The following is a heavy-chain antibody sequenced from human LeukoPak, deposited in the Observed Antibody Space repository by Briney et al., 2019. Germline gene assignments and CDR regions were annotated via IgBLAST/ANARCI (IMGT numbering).Heavy chain of an antibody. J-gene: IGHJ4*02. CDR1: KFTFSNYA. D-gene: IGHD4-11*01. Sequence: GGSLRLSCAASKFTFSNYALSWVRQAPGKGLDWVSTISGTGYTTYYADSLKGRFTISRDNSKNTVYLQMNSLRAEDTAVYYCANHQYFSSYFDYWGQGTLVTVSS. CDR2: ISGTGYTT. V-gene: IGHV3-23*01. CDR3: ANHQYFSSYFDY.